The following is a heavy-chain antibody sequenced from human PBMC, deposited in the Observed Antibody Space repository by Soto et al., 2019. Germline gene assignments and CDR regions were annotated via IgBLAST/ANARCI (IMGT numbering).Heavy chain of an antibody. Sequence: QVQLQQSGPGLVRPSQTLSLTCVISGDSVSSNSAAWHWIRQSPSRGLEWLGRTYYRSKWYHDYALSVKSRISINPDTSKNQFSLEVNSVTPEDTAVYYCARDGGLNWFDPWGQGSLVTVSS. D-gene: IGHD2-15*01. CDR3: ARDGGLNWFDP. CDR1: GDSVSSNSAA. V-gene: IGHV6-1*01. J-gene: IGHJ5*02. CDR2: TYYRSKWYH.